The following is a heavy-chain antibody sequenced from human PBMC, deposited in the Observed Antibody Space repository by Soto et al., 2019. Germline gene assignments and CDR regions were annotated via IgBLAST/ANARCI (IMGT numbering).Heavy chain of an antibody. Sequence: GASVKVSCKASGYTFTSYGISWVRQAPGQGLEWMGWISAYNGNTNYAQKLQGRVTMTTDTSTSTAYMELRSLRSDDTAVYYCARAITIFGVVIIDWLDPWGQGNLVTVSS. CDR2: ISAYNGNT. CDR3: ARAITIFGVVIIDWLDP. J-gene: IGHJ5*02. V-gene: IGHV1-18*01. D-gene: IGHD3-3*01. CDR1: GYTFTSYG.